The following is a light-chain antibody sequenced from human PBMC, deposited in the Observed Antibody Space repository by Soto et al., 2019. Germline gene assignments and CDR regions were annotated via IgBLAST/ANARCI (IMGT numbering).Light chain of an antibody. CDR2: EIN. CDR1: SSDVGAYDY. J-gene: IGLJ1*01. V-gene: IGLV2-8*01. CDR3: SSFAGSNNFPYV. Sequence: QSVLTQPPSASWSPGQSVTISCTGTSSDVGAYDYVSWYQQHPGKAPKRMIYEINKRPSGVPDRFSGSKSGNTASLTVSGLQAEDEADYYCSSFAGSNNFPYVFGTGTKVTVL.